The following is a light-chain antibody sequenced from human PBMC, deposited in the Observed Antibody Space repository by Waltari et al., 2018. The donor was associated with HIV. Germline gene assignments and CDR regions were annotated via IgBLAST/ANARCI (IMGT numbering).Light chain of an antibody. CDR2: GAS. Sequence: VLTQSPGTLSLSPGESATLSCRASQSISDTYLAWYQQKPGPAPRLLIYGASRRATGIPDRFSGSGSETDFTLTISRLQPEDFAVYYCQRYGGSPPYSFGQGTMLEIK. CDR3: QRYGGSPPYS. J-gene: IGKJ2*03. CDR1: QSISDTY. V-gene: IGKV3-20*01.